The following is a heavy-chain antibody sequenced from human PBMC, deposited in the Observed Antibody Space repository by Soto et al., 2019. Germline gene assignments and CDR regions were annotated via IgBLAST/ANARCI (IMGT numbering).Heavy chain of an antibody. CDR3: ARSFNDWTTYFDY. D-gene: IGHD3-9*01. J-gene: IGHJ4*02. CDR1: GFSVTDHY. V-gene: IGHV3-53*01. Sequence: LRLSCAASGFSVTDHYMTWVRQAPGKGLEWVSVLYTGGSAYYGDSVKGRFTISRDSSTNTLYLQMNSLKVGDTAFYFCARSFNDWTTYFDYWSEGALVTVSS. CDR2: LYTGGSA.